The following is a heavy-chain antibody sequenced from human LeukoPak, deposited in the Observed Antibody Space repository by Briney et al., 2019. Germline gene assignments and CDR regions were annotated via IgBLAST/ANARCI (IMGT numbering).Heavy chain of an antibody. CDR3: ARGGSYLSAFDI. Sequence: GGSLRLSCAASGVTFSNYAMHWVRQAPGKGLEWVAVISYDGSNKYYADSVKGRFTISRDNSKNTLYLQMNSLRAEDTAVYYCARGGSYLSAFDIWGQGTMVTVSS. CDR2: ISYDGSNK. CDR1: GVTFSNYA. J-gene: IGHJ3*02. V-gene: IGHV3-30*14. D-gene: IGHD1-26*01.